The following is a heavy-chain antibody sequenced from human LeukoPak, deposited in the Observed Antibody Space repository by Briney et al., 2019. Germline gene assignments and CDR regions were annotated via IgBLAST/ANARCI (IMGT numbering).Heavy chain of an antibody. D-gene: IGHD3-22*01. V-gene: IGHV1-2*04. Sequence: ASVKVSCKASGYTFTGYYMHWVRQAPGQGLEWMGWINPNSGGTNYAQKFQGWVTMTRDTSISTAYMELSRLRSDDTAVYYCARGEDYYDSSGYYLYYFDYWGQGTLVTVSS. CDR2: INPNSGGT. J-gene: IGHJ4*02. CDR3: ARGEDYYDSSGYYLYYFDY. CDR1: GYTFTGYY.